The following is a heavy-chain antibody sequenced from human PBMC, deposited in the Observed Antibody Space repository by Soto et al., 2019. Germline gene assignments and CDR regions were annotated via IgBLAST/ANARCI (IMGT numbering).Heavy chain of an antibody. Sequence: QVQLVQSGAEVKKPGSSVKVSCKASGGTFNTVVISWVRQAPGQGLEWMGGIIPMFGTANYAQKFQGRVTITADESTSTVYMEVTSPTSEDTAVYYCARSSLGSTSFGQSGYYYFYALDVWGQGTTVTVS. J-gene: IGHJ6*02. CDR3: ARSSLGSTSFGQSGYYYFYALDV. CDR2: IIPMFGTA. CDR1: GGTFNTVV. D-gene: IGHD3-10*01. V-gene: IGHV1-69*01.